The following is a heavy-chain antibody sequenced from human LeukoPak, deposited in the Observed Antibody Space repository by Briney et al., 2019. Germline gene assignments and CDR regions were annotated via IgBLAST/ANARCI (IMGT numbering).Heavy chain of an antibody. D-gene: IGHD5-12*01. CDR3: VRGKYSGYDPLDY. J-gene: IGHJ4*02. CDR2: IWYDGSNK. V-gene: IGHV3-33*01. CDR1: GFIFSNYG. Sequence: GRSLRLSCAAPGFIFSNYGMHWVRQAPDKGLDWVAVIWYDGSNKYYADSVKGRFTISRDNSKNTLYLQMNSLRAEDTAVYYCVRGKYSGYDPLDYWGQGTLVAVSS.